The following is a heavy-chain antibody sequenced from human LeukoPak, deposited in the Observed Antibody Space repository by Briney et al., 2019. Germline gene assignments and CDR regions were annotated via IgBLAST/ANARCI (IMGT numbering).Heavy chain of an antibody. CDR3: ARDFWGVATEKDDWPEGFDY. Sequence: GASVKVSCKASGYTFTGYYMHWVRQAPGQGLEWMGWINPNSGGTNYAQKFQGRVTMTRDTSISTAYMELSRLRSDDTAVYYCARDFWGVATEKDDWPEGFDYWGQGTLVTVSS. J-gene: IGHJ4*02. CDR2: INPNSGGT. D-gene: IGHD5-12*01. V-gene: IGHV1-2*02. CDR1: GYTFTGYY.